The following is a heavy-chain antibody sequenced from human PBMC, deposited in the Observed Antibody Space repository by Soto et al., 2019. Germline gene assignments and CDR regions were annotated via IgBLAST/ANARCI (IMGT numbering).Heavy chain of an antibody. V-gene: IGHV3-23*01. CDR3: AKGSGINVFDI. J-gene: IGHJ3*02. CDR2: ISGSGSGT. D-gene: IGHD3-10*01. CDR1: GFTFSNYA. Sequence: GGSLRLSCAASGFTFSNYAMIWVRQAPGSGLEWVSGISGSGSGTYYADSVKGRFTISRDNSKNTLYLQMNSLRAEDTAVYYCAKGSGINVFDIWGQGTMVT.